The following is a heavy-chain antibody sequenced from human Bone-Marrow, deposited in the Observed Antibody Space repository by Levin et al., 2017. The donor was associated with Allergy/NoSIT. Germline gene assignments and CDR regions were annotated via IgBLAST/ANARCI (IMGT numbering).Heavy chain of an antibody. Sequence: ASVKVSCSVSGYTFSDYYIHWIRQTPGQGLEWIGWIDPTRGATQFAEKFHARVVLTRDASTSTAYMELGKLRSDDTALYYCARGGASSNDYWGQGTLVTVSS. CDR2: IDPTRGAT. CDR1: GYTFSDYY. J-gene: IGHJ4*02. D-gene: IGHD6-13*01. V-gene: IGHV1-2*02. CDR3: ARGGASSNDY.